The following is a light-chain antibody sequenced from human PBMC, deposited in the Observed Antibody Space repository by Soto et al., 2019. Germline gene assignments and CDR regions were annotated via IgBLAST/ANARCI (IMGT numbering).Light chain of an antibody. J-gene: IGKJ2*01. CDR1: ESLFGF. CDR2: GVS. V-gene: IGKV3-15*01. CDR3: QCYNEWPFA. Sequence: DIVLTQSPATLSVSPGDTVTLSCRASESLFGFLAWYQQKPGQAPRLLMYGVSTRAIGIPARFSGGGSATDFSLSISSLQSEDSAFYFCQCYNEWPFASGLGTRLE.